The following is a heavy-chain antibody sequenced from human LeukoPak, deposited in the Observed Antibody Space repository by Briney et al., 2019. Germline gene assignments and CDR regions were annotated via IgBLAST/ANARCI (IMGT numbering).Heavy chain of an antibody. D-gene: IGHD4-17*01. CDR2: ISGSGGST. J-gene: IGHJ3*02. CDR3: AKGTTVTTYDAFDI. CDR1: GFSFSNYA. V-gene: IGHV3-23*01. Sequence: GGSLRLSCAASGFSFSNYAMSWVRQAPGKGLEWVSVISGSGGSTNYADSVKGRFTISRDNSKNTLYLQMNSLRAEDTAVYYCAKGTTVTTYDAFDIWGQGTMVTVSS.